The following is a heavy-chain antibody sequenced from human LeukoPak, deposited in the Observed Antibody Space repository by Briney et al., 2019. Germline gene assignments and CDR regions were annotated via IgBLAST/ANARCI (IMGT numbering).Heavy chain of an antibody. D-gene: IGHD6-6*01. J-gene: IGHJ5*02. V-gene: IGHV1-69*04. CDR2: IIPILGIA. Sequence: SVTVSCKASGGTFSSYAISWVRQAPGQGLEWMGRIIPILGIANYAQKFQGRVTITADKSTSTAYMELSSLRSEDTAVYYCARERYSSSSGFDPWGQGTLVTVSS. CDR1: GGTFSSYA. CDR3: ARERYSSSSGFDP.